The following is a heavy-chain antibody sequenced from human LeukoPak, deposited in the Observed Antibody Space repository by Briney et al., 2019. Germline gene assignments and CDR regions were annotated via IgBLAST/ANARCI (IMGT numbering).Heavy chain of an antibody. CDR1: GGTFSSSA. D-gene: IGHD3-22*01. J-gene: IGHJ3*02. Sequence: SVKVSCKASGGTFSSSAISWVRQAPGQGLEWMGGIIPIFGTANYAQKFQGRVTITTDESTSTAYMELSSLRSEDTAVYYCARGDSSGYQDDAFDIWGQGTMVTVSS. CDR2: IIPIFGTA. CDR3: ARGDSSGYQDDAFDI. V-gene: IGHV1-69*05.